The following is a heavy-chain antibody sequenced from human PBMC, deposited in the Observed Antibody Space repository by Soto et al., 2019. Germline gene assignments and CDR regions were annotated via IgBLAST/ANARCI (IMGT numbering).Heavy chain of an antibody. V-gene: IGHV1-3*04. D-gene: IGHD6-19*01. Sequence: SVKVSCKASGYTFNRYAIHWVRQAPGQRLEWMGWTNTDNGNTKYSQDFQGRVTITRDTSASTGYMELSSLRSEDTAMYFCARGGGSGWYQLLWGQGTLVTVSS. CDR3: ARGGGSGWYQLL. J-gene: IGHJ4*02. CDR2: TNTDNGNT. CDR1: GYTFNRYA.